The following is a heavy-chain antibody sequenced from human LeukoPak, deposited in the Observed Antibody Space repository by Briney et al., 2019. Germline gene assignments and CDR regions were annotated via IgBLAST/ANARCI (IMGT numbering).Heavy chain of an antibody. J-gene: IGHJ4*02. D-gene: IGHD2-2*01. V-gene: IGHV3-21*01. CDR2: ISSSSSYI. Sequence: PGGSLRLSCAASGFTFSSYSMNWVRQSPGKGLEWVSSISSSSSYIYYADSVKRRCTISRESAKNSLYLKMNRLRAEDRAVYYCSSSSWRLDYWGQGTLVTVSS. CDR3: SSSSWRLDY. CDR1: GFTFSSYS.